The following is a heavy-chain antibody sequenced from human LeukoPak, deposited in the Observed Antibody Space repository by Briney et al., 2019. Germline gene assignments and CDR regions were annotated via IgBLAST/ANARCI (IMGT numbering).Heavy chain of an antibody. J-gene: IGHJ6*02. V-gene: IGHV1-46*01. Sequence: GASVKVSCKASGYTFTSYYMHWVRQAPGQGLEWMGIINPSGGSTSYAQKFQGRVTMTRDTSTSTVYMELSSLRSEDTAVYYCARDSMTGYQNWYYGMDVWGQGTTVTVSS. CDR2: INPSGGST. CDR3: ARDSMTGYQNWYYGMDV. CDR1: GYTFTSYY. D-gene: IGHD3-9*01.